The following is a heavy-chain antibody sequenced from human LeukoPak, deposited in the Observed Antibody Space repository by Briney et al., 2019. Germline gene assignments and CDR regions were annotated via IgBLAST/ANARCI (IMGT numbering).Heavy chain of an antibody. J-gene: IGHJ5*02. CDR1: GGSFSGYY. CDR3: ARVGRFLEWLLLTWPDNWFDP. V-gene: IGHV4-34*01. Sequence: SETLSLTCAVYGGSFSGYYWSWIRQPPGKGLEWIGEINHSGSTNYNPSLESRVTISVDTSKNQFSLKLSSVTAADTAVYYCARVGRFLEWLLLTWPDNWFDPWGQGTLVTVSS. CDR2: INHSGST. D-gene: IGHD3-3*01.